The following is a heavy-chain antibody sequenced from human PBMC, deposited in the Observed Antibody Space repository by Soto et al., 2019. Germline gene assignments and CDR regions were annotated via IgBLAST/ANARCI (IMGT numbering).Heavy chain of an antibody. D-gene: IGHD6-19*01. CDR2: IDPSDSYT. CDR1: GYSFTSYW. J-gene: IGHJ6*02. Sequence: HGESLKISCKGSGYSFTSYWISWVRQMPGKGLEWMGRIDPSDSYTNYSPSFQGHVTISADKSISTAYLQWSSLKASDTAMYYWARHVRVAGWEGMDVWGQGTTVTVSS. CDR3: ARHVRVAGWEGMDV. V-gene: IGHV5-10-1*01.